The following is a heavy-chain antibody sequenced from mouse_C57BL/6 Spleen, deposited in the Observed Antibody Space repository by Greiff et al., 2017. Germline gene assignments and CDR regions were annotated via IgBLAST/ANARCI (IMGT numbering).Heavy chain of an antibody. J-gene: IGHJ4*01. CDR1: GFTFSSYA. CDR3: ARARNYGNYAMDY. Sequence: EVQLVESGGGLVKPGGSLKLSCAASGFTFSSYAMSWVRQTPEKRLEWVATISDGGSYTYYPDNVKGRFTISRDNAKNNLYLQLSHLKSEDTAMYYCARARNYGNYAMDYWGQGTSVTVSS. CDR2: ISDGGSYT. V-gene: IGHV5-4*01. D-gene: IGHD2-1*01.